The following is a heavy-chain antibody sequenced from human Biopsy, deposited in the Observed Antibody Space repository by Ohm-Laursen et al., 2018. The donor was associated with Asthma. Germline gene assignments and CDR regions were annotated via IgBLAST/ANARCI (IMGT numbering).Heavy chain of an antibody. J-gene: IGHJ5*02. V-gene: IGHV1-2*06. CDR2: IDPNSGAT. D-gene: IGHD6-13*01. CDR3: ARGQKSAGDRWFDP. Sequence: GASVKVSCKASGYPFIGYHIHWMRQAPGQGLEWMERIDPNSGATNYAQKFQGRVTMTRDTSISTAYMEVSRLRSDDTAVYYCARGQKSAGDRWFDPWGQGTLVTVSS. CDR1: GYPFIGYH.